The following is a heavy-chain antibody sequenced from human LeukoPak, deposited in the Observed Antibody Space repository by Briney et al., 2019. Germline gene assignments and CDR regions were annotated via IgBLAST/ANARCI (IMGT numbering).Heavy chain of an antibody. CDR1: GGSISSGSYY. V-gene: IGHV4-61*02. CDR3: ARDNGYCSGGSCYRFDY. CDR2: IYTSGST. J-gene: IGHJ4*02. D-gene: IGHD2-15*01. Sequence: SETQSLTCTVSGGSISSGSYYWSWIRQPAGKGLEWIGRIYTSGSTYYNPSLKSRVTISVDTSKNQFSLKLSSVTAADTAVYYCARDNGYCSGGSCYRFDYWGQGTLVTVSS.